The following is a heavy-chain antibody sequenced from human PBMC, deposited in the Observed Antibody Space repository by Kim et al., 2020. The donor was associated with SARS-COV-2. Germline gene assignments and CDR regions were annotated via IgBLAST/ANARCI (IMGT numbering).Heavy chain of an antibody. V-gene: IGHV4-59*01. Sequence: SETLSLTCTVSGGSISSYSWSWIRQPPGKGLEWIGYIYYSGSTNYSPSLKSRVTISVDTSKSQFSLKLSSVTAADTAIYYCARGPNYYDNSGSLDYWGQGTLVTVSS. J-gene: IGHJ4*02. CDR2: IYYSGST. CDR3: ARGPNYYDNSGSLDY. CDR1: GGSISSYS. D-gene: IGHD3-22*01.